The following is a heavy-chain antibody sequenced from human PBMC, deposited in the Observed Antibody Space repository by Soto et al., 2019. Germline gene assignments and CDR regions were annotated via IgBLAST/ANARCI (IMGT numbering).Heavy chain of an antibody. J-gene: IGHJ4*02. D-gene: IGHD3-3*01. Sequence: EVQLVESGGGLVKPGGSLRLSCAASGFTFSSYSMNWVRQAPGKGLEWVSSISSSSSYIYYADSVKGRFTISRDNAKNSLYLQMNSLRAEDTAVYYCARTPYYDFWSGYFPFGYWGQGTLVTVSS. CDR1: GFTFSSYS. CDR2: ISSSSSYI. V-gene: IGHV3-21*01. CDR3: ARTPYYDFWSGYFPFGY.